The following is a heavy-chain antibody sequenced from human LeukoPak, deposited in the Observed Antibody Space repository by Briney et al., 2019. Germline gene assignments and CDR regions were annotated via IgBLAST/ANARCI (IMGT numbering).Heavy chain of an antibody. J-gene: IGHJ4*02. CDR3: ASGRYGSGSYEFDY. Sequence: GGSLRLSCAASGFTFSSYGMHWVRQAPGKGLEWVAVISYDGSNKHYADSVKGRFTISRDNSKNTLYLQMNSLRAEDTAVYYCASGRYGSGSYEFDYWGQGTLVTVSS. D-gene: IGHD3-10*01. CDR2: ISYDGSNK. V-gene: IGHV3-30*03. CDR1: GFTFSSYG.